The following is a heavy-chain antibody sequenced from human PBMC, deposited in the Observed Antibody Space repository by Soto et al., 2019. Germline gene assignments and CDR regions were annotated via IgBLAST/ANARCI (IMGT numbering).Heavy chain of an antibody. D-gene: IGHD2-15*01. CDR2: IIPILGIA. CDR1: GGTFSSYT. Sequence: SVKVSCKASGGTFSSYTISWVRQAPGQGLEWMGRIIPILGIANYAQKFQGRVTITADKSTSTAYMELSSLRSEDTAVYYCARDVVVVAASHDYYYYYYMDVWGKGTTVTVSS. J-gene: IGHJ6*03. CDR3: ARDVVVVAASHDYYYYYYMDV. V-gene: IGHV1-69*04.